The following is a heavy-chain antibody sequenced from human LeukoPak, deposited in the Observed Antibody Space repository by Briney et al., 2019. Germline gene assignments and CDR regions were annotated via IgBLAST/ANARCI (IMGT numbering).Heavy chain of an antibody. CDR1: GGSVTSGNYY. CDR2: IYYSGST. J-gene: IGHJ6*02. V-gene: IGHV4-61*01. Sequence: SETLSLTCTVSGGSVTSGNYYCSWIRQPPGKGLEWIGYIYYSGSTNYNPSLKSRVSISVDTSKNQFSLRLTSVTAADTAVYYCARKDYDFWSGYYRRANYYYGMDVWGQGTTVTVSS. CDR3: ARKDYDFWSGYYRRANYYYGMDV. D-gene: IGHD3-3*01.